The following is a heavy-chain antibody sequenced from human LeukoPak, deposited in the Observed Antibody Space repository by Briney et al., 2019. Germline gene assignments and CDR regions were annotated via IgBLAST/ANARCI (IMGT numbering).Heavy chain of an antibody. CDR2: ISSNSSTI. V-gene: IGHV3-48*01. CDR1: GFTFSSYS. D-gene: IGHD2-2*01. CDR3: ARSYCSSTSCRPHFDY. Sequence: PGGSLRLSCAASGFTFSSYSMNWVRQAPGKGLEWVSYISSNSSTIYYADSVKGRFTISRDNAKNSLYLQMTCLRAEDTAVYYCARSYCSSTSCRPHFDYWGQGTLVTVSS. J-gene: IGHJ4*02.